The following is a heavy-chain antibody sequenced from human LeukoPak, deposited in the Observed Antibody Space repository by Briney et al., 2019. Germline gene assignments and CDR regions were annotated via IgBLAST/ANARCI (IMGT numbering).Heavy chain of an antibody. Sequence: PSETLSLTCTVSGGSISSYYWSWIRQPPGKGLEWIGYIYYSGSTNYNPSLKSRVTISVDTSKNQFSLKLSSVTAADTAVYYCACLQYYYDSSGYYPGSYAFDIWGQGTMVTVSS. CDR1: GGSISSYY. CDR2: IYYSGST. J-gene: IGHJ3*02. D-gene: IGHD3-22*01. V-gene: IGHV4-59*08. CDR3: ACLQYYYDSSGYYPGSYAFDI.